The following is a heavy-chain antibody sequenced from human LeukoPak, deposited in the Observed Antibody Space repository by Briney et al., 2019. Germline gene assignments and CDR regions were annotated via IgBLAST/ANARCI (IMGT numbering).Heavy chain of an antibody. J-gene: IGHJ4*02. CDR1: GYSFTTYY. V-gene: IGHV1-46*01. Sequence: GASVKVSCKASGYSFTTYYVHCVRQAPGQGRVWMGIINPSGGSTSYAQKFQGRVTMTRDTSTSTVYMELSSLRSEDTAVYYCARGGSSSSPFFDYWGQGTLVTVSS. CDR2: INPSGGST. CDR3: ARGGSSSSPFFDY. D-gene: IGHD6-13*01.